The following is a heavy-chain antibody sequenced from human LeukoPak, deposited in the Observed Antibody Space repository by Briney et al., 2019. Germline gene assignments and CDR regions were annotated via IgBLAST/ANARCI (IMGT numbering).Heavy chain of an antibody. CDR2: INQDGSEK. V-gene: IGHV3-7*03. D-gene: IGHD3-10*01. Sequence: GGSLRLSCAASGFTFSSYWMSWVRQAPGKGLEWVANINQDGSEKYYVDSVKGRFTISRDNAKKSLYLQMNSLKTEDTAIYYCWSRYYGSGRDSSFDYWGQGTLVTVSS. CDR3: WSRYYGSGRDSSFDY. CDR1: GFTFSSYW. J-gene: IGHJ4*02.